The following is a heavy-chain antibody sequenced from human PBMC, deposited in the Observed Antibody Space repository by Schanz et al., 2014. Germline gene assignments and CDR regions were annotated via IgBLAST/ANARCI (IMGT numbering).Heavy chain of an antibody. CDR1: GFSIRNHD. Sequence: EVQLVESGGGLVQPGGSLRLSCAASGFSIRNHDMHWVRQATGAGLEWVSTIGYLGDTYYPDSVKGRFTVSRDSGQNSLYLQMNSLRAGDTAVYYCARGTDWSLHYWGQGALVTVSS. CDR2: IGYLGDT. D-gene: IGHD1-1*01. J-gene: IGHJ4*02. CDR3: ARGTDWSLHY. V-gene: IGHV3-13*01.